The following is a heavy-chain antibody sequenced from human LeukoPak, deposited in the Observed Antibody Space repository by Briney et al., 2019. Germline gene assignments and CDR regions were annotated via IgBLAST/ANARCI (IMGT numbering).Heavy chain of an antibody. CDR2: IYPGDSDT. Sequence: GESLKISCKGSGYSFTSYWIGWVRQMPGKGLEWMGIIYPGDSDTRYSPSFQGQVTISADKSISTAYLQWSSLKSSDTAMYYWARLPRQCSSTGCYGEDAFDIWGQGTMVTVSS. V-gene: IGHV5-51*01. D-gene: IGHD2-2*01. CDR1: GYSFTSYW. J-gene: IGHJ3*02. CDR3: ARLPRQCSSTGCYGEDAFDI.